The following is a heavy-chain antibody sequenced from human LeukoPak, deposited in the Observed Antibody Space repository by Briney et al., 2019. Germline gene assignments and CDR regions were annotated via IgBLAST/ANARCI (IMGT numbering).Heavy chain of an antibody. V-gene: IGHV3-66*02. CDR3: ARDRHYYDSSGLFDY. CDR1: GFTVSSNY. D-gene: IGHD3-22*01. J-gene: IGHJ4*02. Sequence: GGSLRLSCAASGFTVSSNYMSWVRQAPGKGLEWVSVIYSGGSTYYADSVKGRFTISRDNSKNTLYLQMNSLRAEDTAVYYCARDRHYYDSSGLFDYWGQGTLVTVSS. CDR2: IYSGGST.